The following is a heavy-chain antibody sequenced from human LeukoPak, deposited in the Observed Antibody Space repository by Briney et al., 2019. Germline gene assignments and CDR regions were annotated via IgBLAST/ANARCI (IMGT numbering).Heavy chain of an antibody. CDR2: ITSTGSTI. V-gene: IGHV3-48*03. CDR3: ARDWGGAFDI. J-gene: IGHJ3*02. CDR1: GFTFSSYE. Sequence: GGSLRLSCAASGFTFSSYEMNWVRQAPGKGLEWVSYITSTGSTIYYAASVKGRFTISRDNAKNSLYLQMNSLRAEDTAVYYCARDWGGAFDIWGQGTMVTVSS. D-gene: IGHD3-16*01.